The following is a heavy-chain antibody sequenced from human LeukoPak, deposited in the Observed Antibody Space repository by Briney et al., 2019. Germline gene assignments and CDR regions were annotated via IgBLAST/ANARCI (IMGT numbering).Heavy chain of an antibody. Sequence: SETLSLTCTVSGGSISSSSYYWGWIRQPPGKGLEWNGSIYYSGSTYYNPSLKSRVTISVDTSKNQFSPKLSSVTAADTAVYYCASRTYGYCGGDCYPGAFDIWGQGTMVTVSS. CDR3: ASRTYGYCGGDCYPGAFDI. V-gene: IGHV4-39*07. D-gene: IGHD2-21*02. J-gene: IGHJ3*02. CDR1: GGSISSSSYY. CDR2: IYYSGST.